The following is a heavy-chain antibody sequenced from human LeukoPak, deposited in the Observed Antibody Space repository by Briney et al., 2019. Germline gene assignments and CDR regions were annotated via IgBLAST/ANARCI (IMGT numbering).Heavy chain of an antibody. D-gene: IGHD4-17*01. V-gene: IGHV3-23*01. J-gene: IGHJ4*02. CDR3: AKRPSDYGDYVSYFDY. CDR2: ISGSGGST. CDR1: GFTFSSYA. Sequence: GGSLRLSSAASGFTFSSYAMSWVRQAPGKGLEWVSAISGSGGSTYYADSVKGRFTISRDNSKDTLYLQMNSLRAEDTAVYYCAKRPSDYGDYVSYFDYWGQGTLVTVSS.